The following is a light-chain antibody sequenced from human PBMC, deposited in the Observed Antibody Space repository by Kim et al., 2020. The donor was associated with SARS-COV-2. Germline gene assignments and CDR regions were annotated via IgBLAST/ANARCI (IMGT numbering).Light chain of an antibody. CDR3: QSYDSRNHGV. V-gene: IGLV6-57*01. J-gene: IGLJ3*02. CDR1: SGSIASNC. Sequence: KTVTCPGTRRSGSIASNCVQWYQQRPGSSPTTVINEDNHRPPGVPDRFSGSIDSSSNSASLTISGLKTEDETDYYCQSYDSRNHGVLGGGTQLTGL. CDR2: EDN.